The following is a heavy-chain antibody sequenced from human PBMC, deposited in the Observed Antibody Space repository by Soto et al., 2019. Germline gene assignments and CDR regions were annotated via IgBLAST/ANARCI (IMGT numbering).Heavy chain of an antibody. V-gene: IGHV3-48*02. J-gene: IGHJ4*02. CDR3: ARASPVDY. Sequence: EVQLVESGGGLVQPGGSLRLSCAASGFTFSSYSMNWVRQAPGKGLEWVSYISNSGSTMYYADSVEGRFTISRDSAKNSLYLQMNSLRDGDTAVYYCARASPVDYWGQGTLVTVSS. CDR1: GFTFSSYS. CDR2: ISNSGSTM.